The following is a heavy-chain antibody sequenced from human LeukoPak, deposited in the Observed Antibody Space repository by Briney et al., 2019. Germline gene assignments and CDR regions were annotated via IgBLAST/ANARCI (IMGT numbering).Heavy chain of an antibody. J-gene: IGHJ4*02. CDR2: IDPSDSYT. D-gene: IGHD3-22*01. V-gene: IGHV5-10-1*01. CDR1: GYGFTSYW. Sequence: GESLKISCKGSGYGFTSYWITWVRQMPGKGLECVGKIDPSDSYTNYSPSFQGHVTISADKSINTAYLQWSSLKASDTAIYYCARHLGGYTHFDYWGQGTLVTVSS. CDR3: ARHLGGYTHFDY.